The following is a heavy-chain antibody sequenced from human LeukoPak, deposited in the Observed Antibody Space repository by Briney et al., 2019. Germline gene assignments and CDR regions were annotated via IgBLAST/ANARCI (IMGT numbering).Heavy chain of an antibody. D-gene: IGHD2-15*01. J-gene: IGHJ4*02. CDR2: IYLGGDSA. CDR3: ARELFMGRSLDY. V-gene: IGHV1-46*01. Sequence: ASVKVSCKASGYSFTSYYMHWVRQAPGQGLECMDIIYLGGDSATYAQKFQGRLTMTSDTSTSTVYMELSSLTSEDTAVYYCARELFMGRSLDYWGQGTLVTVSS. CDR1: GYSFTSYY.